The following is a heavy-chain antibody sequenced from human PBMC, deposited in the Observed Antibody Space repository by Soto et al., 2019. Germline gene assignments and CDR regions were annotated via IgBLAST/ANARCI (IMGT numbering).Heavy chain of an antibody. CDR2: TSGSSSYI. D-gene: IGHD2-21*01. Sequence: GGSLRLSCAASGFTFSSFSMTWVRQAPGKGLEWVSSTSGSSSYIYYADSVKGRFTISRDNAKNSLFLQMNSLRAEDTAVSYCARESAGDLPPNYNWCGPWGQGTLFTVSS. CDR3: ARESAGDLPPNYNWCGP. J-gene: IGHJ5*02. CDR1: GFTFSSFS. V-gene: IGHV3-21*01.